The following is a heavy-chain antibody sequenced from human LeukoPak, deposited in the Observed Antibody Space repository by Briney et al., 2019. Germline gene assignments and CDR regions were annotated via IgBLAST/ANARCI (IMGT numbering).Heavy chain of an antibody. CDR2: ISYDGSNK. Sequence: PGGSLRLSCAASGFTFSSYAMHWVRQAPGKGLEWVAVISYDGSNKYYADSVKGRFTISRDNSKNTLYLQMNSLRAEDTAVYYCAKDSSSWYLQDYWGQGTLVTVSS. J-gene: IGHJ4*02. V-gene: IGHV3-30-3*01. CDR3: AKDSSSWYLQDY. CDR1: GFTFSSYA. D-gene: IGHD6-13*01.